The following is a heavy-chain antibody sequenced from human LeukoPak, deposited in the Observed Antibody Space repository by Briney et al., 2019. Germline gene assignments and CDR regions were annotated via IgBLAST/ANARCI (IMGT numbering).Heavy chain of an antibody. J-gene: IGHJ4*02. CDR1: GFTFSRYA. D-gene: IGHD3-10*01. Sequence: GGSLRLSCAASGFTFSRYAMSWVRQAPAKGLEWVSAISGSGGGTYYADSVKGRFTISRDNSKNTLYLQMNSLRAEDTAVYYCAKDRYYFDFLDYWGQGTLVTVSS. CDR3: AKDRYYFDFLDY. CDR2: ISGSGGGT. V-gene: IGHV3-23*01.